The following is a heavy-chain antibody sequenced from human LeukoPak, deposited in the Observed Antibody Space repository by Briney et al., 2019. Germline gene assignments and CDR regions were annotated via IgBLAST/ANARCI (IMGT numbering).Heavy chain of an antibody. V-gene: IGHV4-31*03. CDR1: GGSIRSGFYY. Sequence: SETLSLTCTVSGGSIRSGFYYWRWIRKHPGKGLEWVGYIHHSGTAFYNPSLQSRATISMDTSKNEFSLRRTVVTDADTAVYYCARYCSSTKCPFDYWGQGTLVTVSS. CDR3: ARYCSSTKCPFDY. D-gene: IGHD2-2*01. J-gene: IGHJ4*02. CDR2: IHHSGTA.